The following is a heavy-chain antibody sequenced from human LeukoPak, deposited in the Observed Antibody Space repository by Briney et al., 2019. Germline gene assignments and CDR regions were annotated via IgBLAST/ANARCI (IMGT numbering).Heavy chain of an antibody. CDR3: ARGHCSSTSCYDY. V-gene: IGHV4-4*07. D-gene: IGHD2-2*01. J-gene: IGHJ4*02. CDR1: GGSIGSYY. Sequence: SETLSLTCTVSGGSIGSYYWSWIRQPAGKGLEWIGRIYTSGSTNYNPSLKSRVTMSVDTSKNQFSLKLSSVTAADTAVYYCARGHCSSTSCYDYWGQGTLVTVSS. CDR2: IYTSGST.